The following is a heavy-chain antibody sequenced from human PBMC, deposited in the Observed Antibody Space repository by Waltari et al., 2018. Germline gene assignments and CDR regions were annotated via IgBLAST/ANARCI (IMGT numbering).Heavy chain of an antibody. Sequence: EVQLLDSGGGLVQPGGSLRLSCAAAGFTFNNIAMHWVRQAPGKGLEWVSGISGSGGRTQYADSVKGRFTISSDSSRTTVYLQMNRLRAEDTAIYYCAKGSYSFDIWGQGTMLIVSS. D-gene: IGHD2-21*01. CDR1: GFTFNNIA. CDR3: AKGSYSFDI. J-gene: IGHJ3*02. CDR2: ISGSGGRT. V-gene: IGHV3-23*01.